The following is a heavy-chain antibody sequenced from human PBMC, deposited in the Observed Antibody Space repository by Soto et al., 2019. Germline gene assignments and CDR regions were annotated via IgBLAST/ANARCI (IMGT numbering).Heavy chain of an antibody. CDR2: IKSTTDGGTT. D-gene: IGHD3-10*01. CDR1: GLSFTTAW. CDR3: TTWGSYYYSLGSYYNFYF. J-gene: IGHJ6*02. V-gene: IGHV3-15*07. Sequence: GVLRRLSCAAAGLSFTTAWINWVRQAPGKGLEWVGRIKSTTDGGTTDYGASVKGRFTNSRDDSKNTLFLQMNSLKTEDTAVYYCTTWGSYYYSLGSYYNFYFWGQGTTVTVSS.